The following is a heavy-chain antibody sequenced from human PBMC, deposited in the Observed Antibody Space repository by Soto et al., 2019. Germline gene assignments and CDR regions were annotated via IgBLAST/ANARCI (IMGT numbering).Heavy chain of an antibody. J-gene: IGHJ6*02. CDR3: ARGEYYDFWSGSADYYYYGMDV. CDR1: GYALTGYY. V-gene: IGHV1-2*04. CDR2: INPNSGGT. Sequence: ASVKVSCKASGYALTGYYMHWMRQAPGQGLEWMGWINPNSGGTNYAQKFQGWVTMTRDTSISTAYMELSRLRSDDTAVYYCARGEYYDFWSGSADYYYYGMDVWGQGTTVTVSS. D-gene: IGHD3-3*01.